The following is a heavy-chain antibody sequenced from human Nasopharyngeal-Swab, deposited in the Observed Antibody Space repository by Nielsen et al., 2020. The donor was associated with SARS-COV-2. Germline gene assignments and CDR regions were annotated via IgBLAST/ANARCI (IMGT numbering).Heavy chain of an antibody. D-gene: IGHD3-22*01. J-gene: IGHJ6*02. V-gene: IGHV1-46*01. Sequence: WVRQAPGQGLEWMGIINPSGGSTSYAQKFQGRVTMTRDTSTSTVYMELSSLRSEDTAVYYCAREDYYDSSGYPPYYYGMDVWGQGTTVTVSS. CDR2: INPSGGST. CDR3: AREDYYDSSGYPPYYYGMDV.